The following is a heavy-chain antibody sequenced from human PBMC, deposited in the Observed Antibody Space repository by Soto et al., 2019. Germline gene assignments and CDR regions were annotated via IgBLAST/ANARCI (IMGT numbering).Heavy chain of an antibody. J-gene: IGHJ6*02. CDR2: IIPIFGTA. Sequence: ASVKVSCKDSGCTFSSYAISCVRQAPGQGLEWMGGIIPIFGTANYAQKFQGRVTITADESTSTAYMELSSLRSEDTAVYYCARMWEPRVYYYYGMDVWGQGTTVTVSS. CDR3: ARMWEPRVYYYYGMDV. D-gene: IGHD1-26*01. CDR1: GCTFSSYA. V-gene: IGHV1-69*13.